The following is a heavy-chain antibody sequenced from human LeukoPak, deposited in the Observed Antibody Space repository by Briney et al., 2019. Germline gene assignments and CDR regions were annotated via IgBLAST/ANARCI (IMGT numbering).Heavy chain of an antibody. Sequence: PGGSLRLSCAASGFTFSTYTMNWVRQAPGKGLEWVSSITGSGDDPHYADSVKGWFTISRDNSKNTLYLQMNSLKTEDTAVYYCTTNGYCSGGSCSVGASWGQGTLVTVSS. V-gene: IGHV3-23*01. CDR2: ITGSGDDP. J-gene: IGHJ4*02. CDR1: GFTFSTYT. CDR3: TTNGYCSGGSCSVGAS. D-gene: IGHD2-15*01.